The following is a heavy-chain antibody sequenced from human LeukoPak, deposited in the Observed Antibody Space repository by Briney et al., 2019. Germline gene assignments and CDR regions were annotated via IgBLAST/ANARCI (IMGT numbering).Heavy chain of an antibody. CDR2: INHSGST. J-gene: IGHJ5*02. D-gene: IGHD2-2*01. CDR1: GGSFSGYY. V-gene: IGHV4-34*01. Sequence: SETLSLTCAVYGGSFSGYYWSWIRQPPGKGLEWIGEINHSGSTNYNPSLKSRVTISVDTPKNQFSLKLSSVTAADTAVYYCARGIVVVPAALELNWFDPWGQGTLVTVSS. CDR3: ARGIVVVPAALELNWFDP.